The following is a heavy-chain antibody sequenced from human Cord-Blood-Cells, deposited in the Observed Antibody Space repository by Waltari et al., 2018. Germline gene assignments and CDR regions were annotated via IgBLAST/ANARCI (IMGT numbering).Heavy chain of an antibody. V-gene: IGHV3-30*18. CDR1: GFTFSSYG. Sequence: QVQLVESGGGVVQPGRSLRLSCAASGFTFSSYGMHWVRQAPGKGVGGGAVISYDGSNKYYADSVKGRFTISRDNSKNTLYLQMNSLRAEDTAVYYCAKDQTGTLDYWGQGTLVTVSS. CDR2: ISYDGSNK. J-gene: IGHJ4*02. CDR3: AKDQTGTLDY. D-gene: IGHD1-1*01.